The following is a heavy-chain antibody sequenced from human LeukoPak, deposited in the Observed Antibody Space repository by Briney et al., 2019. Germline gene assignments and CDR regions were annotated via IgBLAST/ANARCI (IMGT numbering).Heavy chain of an antibody. CDR1: GGSISNGDYY. J-gene: IGHJ4*01. Sequence: SETLSLTCSVSGGSISNGDYYWGWIPQAPGKALEWIGSIFDGETTHYNPSLKNRATISVDTSKNQFSLKLTSVTAADATMYYCATQLPTAAADTRGYFDYWGQGTVVTVSS. V-gene: IGHV4-39*07. CDR3: ATQLPTAAADTRGYFDY. CDR2: IFDGETT. D-gene: IGHD6-25*01.